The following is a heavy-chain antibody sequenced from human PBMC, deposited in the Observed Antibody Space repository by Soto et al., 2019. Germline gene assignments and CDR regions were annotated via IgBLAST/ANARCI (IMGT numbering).Heavy chain of an antibody. Sequence: EVQLVESGGGLVQPGGSLRLSCVASGFRFNTYEMNWVRQAPGKGLEWVSYISTSGSTIYYADSVKGRFTISRDNGKNSLYLQMNSLRAEDTAVYYCAYGGSCDYWGKGTQVTVSS. CDR3: AYGGSCDY. D-gene: IGHD1-26*01. V-gene: IGHV3-48*03. J-gene: IGHJ4*02. CDR1: GFRFNTYE. CDR2: ISTSGSTI.